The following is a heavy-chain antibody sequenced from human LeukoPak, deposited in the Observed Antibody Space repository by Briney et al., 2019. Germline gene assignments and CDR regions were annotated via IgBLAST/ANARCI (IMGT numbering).Heavy chain of an antibody. J-gene: IGHJ6*03. CDR3: ARDPYSGNYGNYYYYYMDV. CDR1: GFTFSNYN. CDR2: ITSTSSYI. D-gene: IGHD1-26*01. V-gene: IGHV3-21*01. Sequence: GGSLRLSCAASGFTFSNYNMNWVRQAPGKGLEWVSSITSTSSYIYYADSVKGRFTISRDNAKNSLYLQMNSLRAEDTALYFCARDPYSGNYGNYYYYYMDVWGKGTTVIVSS.